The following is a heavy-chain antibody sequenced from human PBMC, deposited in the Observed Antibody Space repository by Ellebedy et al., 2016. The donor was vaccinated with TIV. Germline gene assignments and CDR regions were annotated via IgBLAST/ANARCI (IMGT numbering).Heavy chain of an antibody. J-gene: IGHJ4*02. Sequence: GGSLRLSCGGSGFIFTNYNLHWVRQAPGTGLEWLAVVSINENDKHYADSVKGRFTISRDNSKNTLYLQMNSLSAEDTAVYFCAREGRNNDGFSGLLDYWGLGTLVIVSS. V-gene: IGHV3-30-3*01. CDR2: VSINENDK. D-gene: IGHD3/OR15-3a*01. CDR1: GFIFTNYN. CDR3: AREGRNNDGFSGLLDY.